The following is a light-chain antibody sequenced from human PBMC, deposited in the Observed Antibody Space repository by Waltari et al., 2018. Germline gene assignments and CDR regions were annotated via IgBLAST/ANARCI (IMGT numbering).Light chain of an antibody. CDR1: QTISIY. Sequence: IQLTQSPSFLSASVGDGVTITCRASQTISIYLAWYQQKPGKAPKLLIYAASTLQRGVPSRFSGSASGTEFSLTISSLQPEDSATYYCQQLNSYRYTFGQGTKLEIK. CDR3: QQLNSYRYT. CDR2: AAS. V-gene: IGKV1-9*01. J-gene: IGKJ2*01.